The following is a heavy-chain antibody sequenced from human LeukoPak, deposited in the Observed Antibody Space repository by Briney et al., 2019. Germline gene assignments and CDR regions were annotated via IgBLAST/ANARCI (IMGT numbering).Heavy chain of an antibody. CDR1: GGAITSSSPS. J-gene: IGHJ2*01. V-gene: IGHV4-39*01. Sequence: SETPSPTRLVSGGAITSSSPSSGWVRQPPRKGLGWIGSIYHSGSTVYNPSLKSRVAISVDTSRNQFSLKLNSVTASDTAVYYCARNTTVTDWYFDLWGRGTLVTVSS. CDR3: ARNTTVTDWYFDL. CDR2: IYHSGST. D-gene: IGHD4-17*01.